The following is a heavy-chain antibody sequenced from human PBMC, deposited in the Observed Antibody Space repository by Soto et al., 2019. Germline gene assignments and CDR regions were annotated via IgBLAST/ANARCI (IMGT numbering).Heavy chain of an antibody. CDR2: IYYSGST. D-gene: IGHD2-2*01. J-gene: IGHJ6*03. CDR1: GGSISSYY. V-gene: IGHV4-59*08. Sequence: SETLSLTCTVSGGSISSYYWSWIRQPPGKGLEWIGYIYYSGSTNYNPSLKSRVTISVDTSKNQFSLKLSSVTAADTAVYYCARRGLGPAAMHHYYYYMDVWGKGTTVTVSS. CDR3: ARRGLGPAAMHHYYYYMDV.